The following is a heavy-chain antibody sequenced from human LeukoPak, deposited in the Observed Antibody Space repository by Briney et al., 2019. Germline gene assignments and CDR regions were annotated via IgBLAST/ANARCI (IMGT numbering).Heavy chain of an antibody. Sequence: PSETLSLTCTVSGGSISSGGYYWSWIRQPPGKGLEWIGYIYHRGSTYYNPSLKSRVTISVDRSKNQFSLKLSSVTAADTAVYYCARRGSYEHLDYWGQGTLVTVSS. J-gene: IGHJ4*02. CDR1: GGSISSGGYY. D-gene: IGHD5-18*01. CDR2: IYHRGST. CDR3: ARRGSYEHLDY. V-gene: IGHV4-30-2*01.